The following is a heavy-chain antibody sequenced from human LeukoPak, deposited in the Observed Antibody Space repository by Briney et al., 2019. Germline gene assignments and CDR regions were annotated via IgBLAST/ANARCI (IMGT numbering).Heavy chain of an antibody. CDR3: TTPGDSGWYNH. CDR1: GLTFSNYA. CDR2: ISRNGAHP. J-gene: IGHJ4*02. D-gene: IGHD6-19*01. V-gene: IGHV3-23*01. Sequence: GGSLRLSCAATGLTFSNYAMSWIRQAPGKGLEWVSVISRNGAHPYYIDSVRDRFTVSRDNSKNIMYLQMNSLRAEDAALYYCTTPGDSGWYNHWGQGTLVTVSS.